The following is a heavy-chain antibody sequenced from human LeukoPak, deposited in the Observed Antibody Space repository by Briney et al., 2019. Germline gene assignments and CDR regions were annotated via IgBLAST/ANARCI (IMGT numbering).Heavy chain of an antibody. Sequence: PSETLSLTCTVSGGSISSYYWSWIRQPPGKGLEWIGYIYYSGSTNYNTSLKSRVTISVDTSKNQFSLKLSSVTTADTAVYYCARTTYYDILTGYYYGMDVWGQGTTVTVSS. CDR2: IYYSGST. D-gene: IGHD3-9*01. CDR3: ARTTYYDILTGYYYGMDV. J-gene: IGHJ6*02. V-gene: IGHV4-59*08. CDR1: GGSISSYY.